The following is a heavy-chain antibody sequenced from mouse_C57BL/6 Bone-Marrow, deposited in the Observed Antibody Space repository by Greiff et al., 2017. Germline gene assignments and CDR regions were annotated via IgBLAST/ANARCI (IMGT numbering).Heavy chain of an antibody. CDR3: SRDYGRGYWYFDV. V-gene: IGHV1-82*01. CDR1: GYAFSSSW. Sequence: QVQLLQSGPELVKPGASVKISCKASGYAFSSSWMNWVKQRPGKGLEWIGRIYPGDGDTNYNGKVKGKATLTADKSSSTAYMQLSSLTSEDSAVYCCSRDYGRGYWYFDVWGTGTTVTVSS. J-gene: IGHJ1*03. D-gene: IGHD1-1*01. CDR2: IYPGDGDT.